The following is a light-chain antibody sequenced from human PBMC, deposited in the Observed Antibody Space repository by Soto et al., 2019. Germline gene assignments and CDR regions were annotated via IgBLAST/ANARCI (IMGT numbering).Light chain of an antibody. Sequence: DIVLTQSPDTLSLSPGERATLSCRASQSVSSYVAWYQQKAGQAPRLLIYDASNRATGIPVRFSGSGSGTDFTLTISSLEPEDFAVYYCQQRSNWPPYTVGQGTKLAIK. V-gene: IGKV3-11*01. CDR1: QSVSSY. CDR2: DAS. J-gene: IGKJ2*01. CDR3: QQRSNWPPYT.